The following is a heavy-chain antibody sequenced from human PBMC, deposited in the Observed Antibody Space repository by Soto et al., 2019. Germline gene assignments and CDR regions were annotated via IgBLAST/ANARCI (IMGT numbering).Heavy chain of an antibody. J-gene: IGHJ6*01. D-gene: IGHD1-26*01. V-gene: IGHV3-53*02. CDR1: GFTVNSNY. CDR2: TNTGGTT. Sequence: EVQVLATGGGLIQPGGSLRLSCAASGFTVNSNYMSWVRQAPGEGLQWVSITNTGGTTYYADSVKGRFTVYRDNSKNTLYLQMNSLRAEDTAVYYCAKGDGFILAVWGQGTTVSVYS. CDR3: AKGDGFILAV.